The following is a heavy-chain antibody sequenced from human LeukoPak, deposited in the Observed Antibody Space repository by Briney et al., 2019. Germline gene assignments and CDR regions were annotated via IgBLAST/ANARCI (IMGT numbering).Heavy chain of an antibody. V-gene: IGHV4-34*01. CDR3: ARVDLPITIFGVVTYNWFDP. J-gene: IGHJ5*02. Sequence: SETLSLTCTVSGGSISSYYWSWIRQPPGKGMEWDGEINHSGSTNYNPSLKSRVTISVDTSKNQFSLKLSSVTAADTAVYYCARVDLPITIFGVVTYNWFDPWGQGTLVTVSS. D-gene: IGHD3-3*01. CDR1: GGSISSYY. CDR2: INHSGST.